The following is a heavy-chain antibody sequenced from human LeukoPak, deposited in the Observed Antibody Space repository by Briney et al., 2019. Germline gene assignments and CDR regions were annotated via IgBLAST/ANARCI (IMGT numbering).Heavy chain of an antibody. Sequence: GGSLRLSCTVSGFTFDTYAMRWVRQAPGKGLGWVAVISYDGSNKYYADSVKGRFTISRDNSKNTLYLQMNSLRAEDTAVYYCAKRIVGASDFDYWGQGTLVTVSS. V-gene: IGHV3-30*18. CDR2: ISYDGSNK. D-gene: IGHD1-26*01. J-gene: IGHJ4*02. CDR1: GFTFDTYA. CDR3: AKRIVGASDFDY.